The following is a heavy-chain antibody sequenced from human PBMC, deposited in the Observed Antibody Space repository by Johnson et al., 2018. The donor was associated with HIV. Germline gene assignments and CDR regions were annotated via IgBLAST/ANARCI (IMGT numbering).Heavy chain of an antibody. CDR3: ARPQSSGYYHGYAFDI. D-gene: IGHD3-22*01. CDR2: ISTSGSTK. J-gene: IGHJ3*02. V-gene: IGHV3-11*04. Sequence: QVQLVESGGGLVQPGRSLRLSCAASGFTVSSNYMSWVRQAPGKGLEWVSYISTSGSTKYYADSVKGRFTISRDNAKKSLYLQMNSLRAEDTAVYYCARPQSSGYYHGYAFDIWGQGTMVTVSS. CDR1: GFTVSSNY.